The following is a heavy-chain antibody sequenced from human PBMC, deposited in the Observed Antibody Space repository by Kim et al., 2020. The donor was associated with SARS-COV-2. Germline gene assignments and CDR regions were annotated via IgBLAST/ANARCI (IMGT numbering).Heavy chain of an antibody. J-gene: IGHJ4*02. Sequence: GGSLRLSCAASGFTFSAHALHWVRQAPGKGLEWVAHIAYDGSHISYPDSVKGRFIISRDNAKSILYLQMNSLRPEDTAVYYCLAEIGGRSFDHCGQGTLVTVSS. D-gene: IGHD2-15*01. CDR2: IAYDGSHI. V-gene: IGHV3-30*04. CDR3: LAEIGGRSFDH. CDR1: GFTFSAHA.